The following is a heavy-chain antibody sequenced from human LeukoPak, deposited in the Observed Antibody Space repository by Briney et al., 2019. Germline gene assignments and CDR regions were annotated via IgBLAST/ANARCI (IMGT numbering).Heavy chain of an antibody. V-gene: IGHV1-2*02. CDR2: INSNSGGT. Sequence: ASVKVSCKASGYTFTGYYMHWVRQAPGQGLEWMGWINSNSGGTNYAQRFQGRVTMTRDTSISTAYMELSRLRSDDTAVYYCARDLEYLYPGGAFDIWGQGTMVTVSS. CDR1: GYTFTGYY. CDR3: ARDLEYLYPGGAFDI. J-gene: IGHJ3*02. D-gene: IGHD3-16*01.